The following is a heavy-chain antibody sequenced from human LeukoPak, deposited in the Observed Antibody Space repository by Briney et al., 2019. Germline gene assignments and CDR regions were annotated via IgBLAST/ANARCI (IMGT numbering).Heavy chain of an antibody. CDR1: GFTFSSYA. D-gene: IGHD3-10*01. Sequence: GGSLRLSCAASGFTFSSYAMSWVRQAPGKGLEWVSAISGSGGSTYYADSVKGRFTISRDNSKNTLYLQMNSLRAEDTAVYYCAKRGTMVRGVTWYYYYGMDVWGQGTTVTVSS. J-gene: IGHJ6*02. CDR3: AKRGTMVRGVTWYYYYGMDV. CDR2: ISGSGGST. V-gene: IGHV3-23*01.